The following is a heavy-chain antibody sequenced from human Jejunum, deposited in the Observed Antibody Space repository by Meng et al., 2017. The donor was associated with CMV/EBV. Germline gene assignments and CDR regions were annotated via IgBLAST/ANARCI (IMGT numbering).Heavy chain of an antibody. CDR3: ARGNGWRFDY. CDR1: GYTFTSSS. CDR2: ININTGNP. J-gene: IGHJ4*02. D-gene: IGHD6-19*01. V-gene: IGHV7-4-1*01. Sequence: QVQPVQSGSELXXXXXXXKVSCQAAGYTFTSSSMNWVRHAPGQGREWMGWININTGNPTYAQGFTGRFVFSLDTSVSTAYLQIDSLKADDTAVYYCARGNGWRFDYWGQGTLVTVSS.